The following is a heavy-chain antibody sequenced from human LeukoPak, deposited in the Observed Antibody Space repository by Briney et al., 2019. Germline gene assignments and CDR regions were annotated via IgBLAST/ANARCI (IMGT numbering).Heavy chain of an antibody. CDR3: ARRLYGSGSSNAFDI. CDR1: GVSLSTDEMS. D-gene: IGHD3-10*01. V-gene: IGHV2-70*11. CDR2: IDWDDDK. J-gene: IGHJ3*02. Sequence: SGPTLVKPTQTLTLTGTFSGVSLSTDEMSVSWVRQPPGKALEWLARIDWDDDKYYSASLKTRLTISKDTSKHQVVLTMTNMDPVDTATYYCARRLYGSGSSNAFDIWGQGTMVTVSS.